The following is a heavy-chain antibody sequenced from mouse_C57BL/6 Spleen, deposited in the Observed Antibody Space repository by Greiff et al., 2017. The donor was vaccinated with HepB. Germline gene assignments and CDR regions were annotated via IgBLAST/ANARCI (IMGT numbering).Heavy chain of an antibody. CDR1: GFNIKDDY. Sequence: EVQLQQSGAELVRPGASVKLSCTASGFNIKDDYMHWVKQRPEQGLEWIGWIDPENGDTEYASKFQGKATITADTSSNTAYLQLSSLTSEDTAVYYCTRVVTDYWGQGTTLTVSS. CDR3: TRVVTDY. CDR2: IDPENGDT. J-gene: IGHJ2*01. V-gene: IGHV14-4*01. D-gene: IGHD2-2*01.